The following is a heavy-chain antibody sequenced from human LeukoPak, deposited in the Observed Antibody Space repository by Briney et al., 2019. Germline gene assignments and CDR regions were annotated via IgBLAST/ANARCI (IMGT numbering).Heavy chain of an antibody. Sequence: SETLSLTRAVSGYSISSGYYWGWIRQPPGKGLEWIGSIYHSGSTYYNPSLKSRVTISVDTSKNQFSLKLSSVTAADTAVYYCARLDTAMVSFDYWGQGTLVTVSS. CDR3: ARLDTAMVSFDY. V-gene: IGHV4-38-2*01. CDR2: IYHSGST. D-gene: IGHD5-18*01. J-gene: IGHJ4*02. CDR1: GYSISSGYY.